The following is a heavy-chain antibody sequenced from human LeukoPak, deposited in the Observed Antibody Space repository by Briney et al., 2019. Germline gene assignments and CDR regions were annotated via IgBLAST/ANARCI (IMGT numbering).Heavy chain of an antibody. CDR2: LHSNGAFT. J-gene: IGHJ4*01. CDR3: AGFVVVTAGDY. V-gene: IGHV3-74*01. D-gene: IGHD2-21*02. CDR1: GFTLSNYW. Sequence: GGSLRLSCSASGFTLSNYWMHWVRQAPGKGLVWVARLHSNGAFTTYADSVKGRFTISRDTAKNTLYLQMNSLRVEDTAVYYCAGFVVVTAGDYWGQGTLLTVSS.